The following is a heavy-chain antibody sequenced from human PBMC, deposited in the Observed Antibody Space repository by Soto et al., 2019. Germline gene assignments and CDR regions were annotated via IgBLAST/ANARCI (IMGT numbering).Heavy chain of an antibody. V-gene: IGHV5-10-1*01. J-gene: IGHJ6*02. CDR3: ARRSETVTTPIGYYYYGMDV. CDR1: GYSFTSYW. D-gene: IGHD4-17*01. Sequence: GESLKISCKGSGYSFTSYWISWVRQMPGKGLEWMGRIDPSDSYTNYSPSFQGHVTISADKSISTAYLQWSSLKAPDTAMYYCARRSETVTTPIGYYYYGMDVWGQGTTVTV. CDR2: IDPSDSYT.